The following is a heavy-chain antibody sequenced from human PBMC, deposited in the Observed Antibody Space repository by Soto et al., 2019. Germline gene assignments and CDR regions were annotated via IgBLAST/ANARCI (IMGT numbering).Heavy chain of an antibody. V-gene: IGHV4-34*01. CDR3: ATFSIEGTVIFNH. D-gene: IGHD1-26*01. J-gene: IGHJ4*02. Sequence: SETLSLTCGVYGDSFSDYYWAWVRQPPGKGLERIGEINHSGNTYFAPSLKSRLSMSVDTSRNHVALHLTSVTAADTAVYYCATFSIEGTVIFNHWGQGTQVTVSS. CDR2: INHSGNT. CDR1: GDSFSDYY.